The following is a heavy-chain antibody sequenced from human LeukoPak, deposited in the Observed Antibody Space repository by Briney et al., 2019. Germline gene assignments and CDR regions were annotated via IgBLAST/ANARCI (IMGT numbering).Heavy chain of an antibody. Sequence: SVKVSCKTSGGALGSYSISWVRQAPGQGLEWMGGIVPTFETANYAQKFQDRLTITADESTDTVYMELSSLTSEDTAVYYCARDRGHCDTARCYINWFDPWGQGTLVTVSS. V-gene: IGHV1-69*13. CDR2: IVPTFETA. D-gene: IGHD5-18*01. CDR3: ARDRGHCDTARCYINWFDP. J-gene: IGHJ5*02. CDR1: GGALGSYS.